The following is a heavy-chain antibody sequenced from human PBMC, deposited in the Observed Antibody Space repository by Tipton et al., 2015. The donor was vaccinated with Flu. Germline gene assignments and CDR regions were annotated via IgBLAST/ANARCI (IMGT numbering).Heavy chain of an antibody. CDR2: IYTNANT. Sequence: TLSLTCTVSGDSISRGSYYYNWIRQPAGEGLEWIGRIYTNANTNYKASLKSRVTISIDSSRNQFSLKVTSVTAADTAVYYCARDLPGDPGWFDPWGQGTLVSVSS. J-gene: IGHJ5*02. D-gene: IGHD1-1*01. CDR1: GDSISRGSYY. CDR3: ARDLPGDPGWFDP. V-gene: IGHV4-61*02.